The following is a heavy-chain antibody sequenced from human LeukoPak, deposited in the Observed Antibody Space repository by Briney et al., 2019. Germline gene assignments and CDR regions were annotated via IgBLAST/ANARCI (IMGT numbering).Heavy chain of an antibody. Sequence: PGGSLRLSCAASGFTFVDYAMHWVRQAPGKGLEYVSGIGSNGDSTYYANSVKGRFTMSRDNSKHTLYLQMGSLRTEDLAVYYCARGYSTPYYFYMDVWGKGTTVTVSS. CDR1: GFTFVDYA. CDR3: ARGYSTPYYFYMDV. V-gene: IGHV3-64*01. D-gene: IGHD5-18*01. CDR2: IGSNGDST. J-gene: IGHJ6*03.